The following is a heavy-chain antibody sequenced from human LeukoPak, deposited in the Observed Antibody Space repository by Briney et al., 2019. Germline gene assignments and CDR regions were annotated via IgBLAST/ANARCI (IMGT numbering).Heavy chain of an antibody. D-gene: IGHD6-13*01. J-gene: IGHJ4*02. CDR2: ISYDGSNK. CDR1: GFTFSSYG. CDR3: AKDRGSSWYFDY. V-gene: IGHV3-30*18. Sequence: PGGSLRLSCAASGFTFSSYGMHWVRQAPGKGLEWVAVISYDGSNKYYAESVKGRFTISRDNPKNTLYLQMNSLGAEDTAVYYCAKDRGSSWYFDYWGQGTLVTVSS.